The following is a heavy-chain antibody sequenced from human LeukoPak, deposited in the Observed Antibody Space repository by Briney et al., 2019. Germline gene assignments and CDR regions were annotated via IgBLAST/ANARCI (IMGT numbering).Heavy chain of an antibody. CDR2: IRYDGSNK. V-gene: IGHV3-30*02. CDR1: GFTFSSYG. J-gene: IGHJ4*02. Sequence: GGSLRLSCAASGFTFSSYGMYWIRQAPGKGLEWVAFIRYDGSNKYYADSVKGRFTISRDNSKNTLYLQMNSLRAEDTAVYYCAKQATRELLYWGQGTLVTVSS. CDR3: AKQATRELLY. D-gene: IGHD1-26*01.